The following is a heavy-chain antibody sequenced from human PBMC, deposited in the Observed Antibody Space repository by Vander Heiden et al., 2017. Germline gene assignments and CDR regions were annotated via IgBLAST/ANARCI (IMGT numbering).Heavy chain of an antibody. CDR2: ISATGVTI. J-gene: IGHJ4*02. CDR3: ARDPKLYGAFGPYFDY. CDR1: GFPFPSYT. D-gene: IGHD2-15*01. V-gene: IGHV3-48*02. Sequence: EVQLVQSGGGLVQPGGSLRLSCGASGFPFPSYTMTWVRQTPGKGLEWISYISATGVTIYYSQSVEGRFTISRDNVKNSLYLQMNNLRDDDTGVYYCARDPKLYGAFGPYFDYWGQGVLVTVAS.